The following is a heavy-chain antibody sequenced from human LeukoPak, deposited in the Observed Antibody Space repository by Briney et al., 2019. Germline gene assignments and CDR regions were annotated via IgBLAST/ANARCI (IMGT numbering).Heavy chain of an antibody. Sequence: SETLSLTCTVSGGSISSSSYYWGWIRQPPGKGLEWIGSIYYSGSTYYNPSLKSRVTISVDTSKNQFSLKLSSVTAADTAVYYCARELWFGALVFAAYYFDYWGQGTLVTVSS. D-gene: IGHD3-10*01. CDR2: IYYSGST. V-gene: IGHV4-39*02. CDR1: GGSISSSSYY. CDR3: ARELWFGALVFAAYYFDY. J-gene: IGHJ4*02.